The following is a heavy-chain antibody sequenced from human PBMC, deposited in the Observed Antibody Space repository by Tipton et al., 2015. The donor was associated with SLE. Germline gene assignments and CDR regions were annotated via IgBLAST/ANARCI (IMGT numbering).Heavy chain of an antibody. V-gene: IGHV3-66*02. CDR3: ARDGSSIYYFDT. Sequence: SLRLSCTASGFRVGINYMHWLRQAPGKGLEWVGVIFSDGGTAYEDSVKGRFTISRDTSKNTVYLQVNSLRSEDTAVYYCARDGSSIYYFDTWGPGNLVTVSS. D-gene: IGHD6-19*01. J-gene: IGHJ4*02. CDR1: GFRVGINY. CDR2: IFSDGGT.